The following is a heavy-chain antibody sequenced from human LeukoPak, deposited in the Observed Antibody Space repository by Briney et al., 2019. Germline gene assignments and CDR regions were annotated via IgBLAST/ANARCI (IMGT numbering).Heavy chain of an antibody. D-gene: IGHD3-9*01. CDR2: ISGRGGDT. V-gene: IGHV3-23*01. CDR3: AKEARDILTHYYWGSQFDY. J-gene: IGHJ4*02. CDR1: GFTFSSDG. Sequence: PGRSLRLSCAASGFTFSSDGMHWVRQAPGKGLEWVAAISGRGGDTFYADSVKGRFTFSRDNSKNTMFLQMNSLRAEDTALYYCAKEARDILTHYYWGSQFDYWGQGTLVIVSS.